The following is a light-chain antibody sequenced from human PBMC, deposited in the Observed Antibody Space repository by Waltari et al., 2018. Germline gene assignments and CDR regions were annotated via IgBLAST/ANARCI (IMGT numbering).Light chain of an antibody. V-gene: IGKV1-8*01. CDR2: AAS. Sequence: AIRMTQSPSSLSASIGDRVTISCRASQGVSTYLAWNQQKPGKAPSLLIHAASTLQTGAPSRFSGSGTGTDFTLTITCLQSADFAIYFCQQYHDYPWTFGQGTKVEI. CDR1: QGVSTY. J-gene: IGKJ1*01. CDR3: QQYHDYPWT.